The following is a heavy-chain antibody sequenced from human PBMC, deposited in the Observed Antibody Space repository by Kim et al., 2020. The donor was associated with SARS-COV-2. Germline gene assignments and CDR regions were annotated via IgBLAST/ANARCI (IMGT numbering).Heavy chain of an antibody. D-gene: IGHD2-2*01. CDR2: ISYDGSNK. J-gene: IGHJ3*02. V-gene: IGHV3-30*03. CDR3: AMSGVPRRYCSSTSCPRVDAFDI. Sequence: GGSLRLSCAASGFTFSSYGMHWVRQAPGKGLEWVAVISYDGSNKYYADSVKGRFTISRDNSKNTLYLQMNSLRAEDTAVYYCAMSGVPRRYCSSTSCPRVDAFDIWGQGTMVTVSS. CDR1: GFTFSSYG.